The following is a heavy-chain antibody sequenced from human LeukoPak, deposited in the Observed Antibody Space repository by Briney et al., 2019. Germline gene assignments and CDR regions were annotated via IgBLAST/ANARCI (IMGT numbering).Heavy chain of an antibody. CDR2: ISGSGGST. Sequence: GGSLRLSCAASGFTFSSYGMSWVRQAPGKGLEWVSAISGSGGSTYYADSVKGRFTISRDNSKNTLYLQMNSLRAEDTAVYYCAKDREWELIAPFPFDYWGQGTLVTVSS. V-gene: IGHV3-23*01. CDR3: AKDREWELIAPFPFDY. J-gene: IGHJ4*02. D-gene: IGHD1-26*01. CDR1: GFTFSSYG.